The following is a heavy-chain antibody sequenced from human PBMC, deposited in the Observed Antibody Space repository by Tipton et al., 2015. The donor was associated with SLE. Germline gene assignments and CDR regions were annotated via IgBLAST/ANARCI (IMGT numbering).Heavy chain of an antibody. CDR1: GFTFSSYA. CDR3: GRGSDYYDSGGYRPKQNDF. J-gene: IGHJ4*02. CDR2: ISYDGSNK. Sequence: SLRLSCAASGFTFSSYAMHWVRQAPGKGLEWVAVISYDGSNKYYADSVKGRFTISRDNSKNMLYLQMNSLRVEDTAVYFCGRGSDYYDSGGYRPKQNDFWGLGTLVTVSS. D-gene: IGHD3-22*01. V-gene: IGHV3-30*04.